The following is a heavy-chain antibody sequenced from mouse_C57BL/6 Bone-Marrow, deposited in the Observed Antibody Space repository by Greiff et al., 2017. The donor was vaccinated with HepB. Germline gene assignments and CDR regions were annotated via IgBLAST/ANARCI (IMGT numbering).Heavy chain of an antibody. Sequence: EVQRVESGGGLVQPGGSLKLSCAASGFTFSDYYMYWVRQTPEKRLEWVAYISNGGGSTYYPDTVKGRFTISKDNAKNTLYLQMSRLQSEDTAMYYCASHFPTYDGSAGWFAYWGQGTLVTVSA. V-gene: IGHV5-12*01. CDR3: ASHFPTYDGSAGWFAY. CDR1: GFTFSDYY. D-gene: IGHD2-3*01. J-gene: IGHJ3*01. CDR2: ISNGGGST.